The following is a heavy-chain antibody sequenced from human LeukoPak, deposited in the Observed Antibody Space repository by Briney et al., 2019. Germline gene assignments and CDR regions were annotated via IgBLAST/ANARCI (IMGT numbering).Heavy chain of an antibody. CDR2: ISAYNGNT. D-gene: IGHD3-22*01. CDR1: GYTFTSYG. J-gene: IGHJ4*02. CDR3: ARDRQGYYDSSGYPLDY. Sequence: ASVKVSCKASGYTFTSYGISWVRQAPGQGLEWMGWISAYNGNTNYAQKLQGRVTMTTDTSTSTAYMELRSLRSDDTAVYYCARDRQGYYDSSGYPLDYWGQGTLVTASS. V-gene: IGHV1-18*01.